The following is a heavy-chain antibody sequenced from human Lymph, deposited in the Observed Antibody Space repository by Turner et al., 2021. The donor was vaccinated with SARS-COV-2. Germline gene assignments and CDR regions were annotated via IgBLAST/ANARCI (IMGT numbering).Heavy chain of an antibody. J-gene: IGHJ6*02. CDR2: ISAYNGYT. CDR1: GYTFTSDG. D-gene: IGHD2-2*02. Sequence: QVQLVQSGAEVKKPGASVKVSCKAPGYTFTSDGISWVRQAPGQGLEWMGWISAYNGYTNYAQKLQGRVTMTTDTSTSTAYMELRSLRSDDTAVYYCAREGYCSTTSCYRGQYYYYGMDVWGQGTTVTVSS. V-gene: IGHV1-18*04. CDR3: AREGYCSTTSCYRGQYYYYGMDV.